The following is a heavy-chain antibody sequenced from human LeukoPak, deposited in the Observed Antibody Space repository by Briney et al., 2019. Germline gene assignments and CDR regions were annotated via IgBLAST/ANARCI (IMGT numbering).Heavy chain of an antibody. V-gene: IGHV3-21*01. CDR1: GFTFSSYW. J-gene: IGHJ4*02. CDR2: ISSSSSYI. Sequence: GGSLRLSCAASGFTFSSYWMHWVRQAPGKGLEWVSSISSSSSYIYYADSVKGRFTISRDNAKNSLYLQMNSLRAEDTAVYYCAKDSTYYYDSSGYPPDYWGQGTLVTVSS. CDR3: AKDSTYYYDSSGYPPDY. D-gene: IGHD3-22*01.